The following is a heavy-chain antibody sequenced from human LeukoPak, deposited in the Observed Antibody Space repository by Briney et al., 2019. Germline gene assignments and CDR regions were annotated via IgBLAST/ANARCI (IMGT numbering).Heavy chain of an antibody. CDR2: IYTSGST. D-gene: IGHD3-10*01. CDR1: GGSISSGSYY. CDR3: ARDLDGFLGNWFDP. Sequence: SETLSLTCTVSGGSISSGSYYWSWIRQPAGKGLEWIGRIYTSGSTNYNPSLKSRVTISVDTSKNQFSLKLSSVTAADTAVYYCARDLDGFLGNWFDPWGQGTLVTVSS. V-gene: IGHV4-61*02. J-gene: IGHJ5*02.